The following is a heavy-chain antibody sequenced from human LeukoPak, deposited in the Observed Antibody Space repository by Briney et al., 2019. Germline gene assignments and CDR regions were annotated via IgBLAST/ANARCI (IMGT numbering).Heavy chain of an antibody. V-gene: IGHV4-39*01. D-gene: IGHD2-2*01. J-gene: IGHJ5*02. CDR2: IYYSGST. CDR1: GYSISSSSYY. Sequence: SETLSLTCTVSGYSISSSSYYWGWLRQPPGKGLEWIGSIYYSGSTYYNPSLKSRVTIFVDTSKNQFSLKLSSVTAADTAVYYCARHRYFVVVPAAIPDWFDPWGQGTLVTVSS. CDR3: ARHRYFVVVPAAIPDWFDP.